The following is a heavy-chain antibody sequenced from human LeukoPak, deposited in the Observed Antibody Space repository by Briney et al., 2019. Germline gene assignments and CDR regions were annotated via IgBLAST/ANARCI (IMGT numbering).Heavy chain of an antibody. D-gene: IGHD6-13*01. Sequence: GGSVTVSCKASGYTFTSYGISWVRRAPGQGREWRGGICAYNGNTNYAQTRHARVTLTTDTPTRTDYLESRSLRSAATVLYYWGRDGEQQLVLRVPYYSYYAMYVWGPGTTGTASS. V-gene: IGHV1-18*01. CDR1: GYTFTSYG. J-gene: IGHJ6*02. CDR3: GRDGEQQLVLRVPYYSYYAMYV. CDR2: ICAYNGNT.